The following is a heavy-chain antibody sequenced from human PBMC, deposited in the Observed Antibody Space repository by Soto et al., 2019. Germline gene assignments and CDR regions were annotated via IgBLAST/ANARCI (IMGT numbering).Heavy chain of an antibody. Sequence: GESLKISCEGSGYRFTSYGIVWVRQMHGKGLEWMGIIYPGDSDTRYSPSFQGQVTISADISTAYLQWSSLKAPDSAMYYCARVIVVAGRYFDYWGQGTLVTVSS. J-gene: IGHJ4*02. CDR2: IYPGDSDT. V-gene: IGHV5-51*01. CDR3: ARVIVVAGRYFDY. D-gene: IGHD6-19*01. CDR1: GYRFTSYG.